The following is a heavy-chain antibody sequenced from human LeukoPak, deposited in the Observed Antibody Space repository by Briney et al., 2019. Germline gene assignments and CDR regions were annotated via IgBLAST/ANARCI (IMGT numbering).Heavy chain of an antibody. V-gene: IGHV3-30*02. CDR2: ISYDGVAK. J-gene: IGHJ4*02. CDR1: GFTFSSDG. CDR3: AKAMGRDGWYFDY. Sequence: SLRISCATSGFTFSSDGLHWVRQAPGRGLEWVSFISYDGVAKHYGDTVKGRFTISRDNSKNTLYLEMSSLRPEDTALYYCAKAMGRDGWYFDYWGQGTLVTVSS. D-gene: IGHD5-24*01.